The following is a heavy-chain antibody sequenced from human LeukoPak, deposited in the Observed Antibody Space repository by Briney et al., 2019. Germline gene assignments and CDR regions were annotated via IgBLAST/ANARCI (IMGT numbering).Heavy chain of an antibody. CDR3: ARVIDVAASGYFDS. V-gene: IGHV4-4*07. CDR2: IYTSGST. CDR1: GGSISSYY. J-gene: IGHJ4*02. Sequence: KPSETLSLTCTVSGGSISSYYWSWIRQPTGKGLEWIGRIYTSGSTNYNPSLKSRVTMSVDTSKNQFSLKLSSVTAADTALYYCARVIDVAASGYFDSWGQGTQVTVSS. D-gene: IGHD6-25*01.